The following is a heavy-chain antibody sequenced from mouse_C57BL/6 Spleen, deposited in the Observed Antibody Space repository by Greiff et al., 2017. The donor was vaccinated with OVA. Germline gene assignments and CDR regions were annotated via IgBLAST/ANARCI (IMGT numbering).Heavy chain of an antibody. CDR1: GYSFTDYN. V-gene: IGHV1-39*01. CDR3: ARSGYGNYPWFAY. CDR2: INPNYGTT. D-gene: IGHD2-1*01. J-gene: IGHJ3*01. Sequence: VQLKESGPELVKPGASVKISCKASGYSFTDYNMNWVKQSNGKSLEWIGVINPNYGTTSYNQKFKGKATLTVDQSSSTAYMQLNSLTSEDSAVYYCARSGYGNYPWFAYWGQGTLVTVSA.